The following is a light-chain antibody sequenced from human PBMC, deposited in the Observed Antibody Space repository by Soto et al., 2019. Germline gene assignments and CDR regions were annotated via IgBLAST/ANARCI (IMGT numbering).Light chain of an antibody. V-gene: IGKV1-5*03. CDR3: PQYYHMRS. J-gene: IGKJ1*01. CDR1: QNIGIS. Sequence: DLQMTQSPSTLSASVGARVTIACRASQNIGISLAWYQQKPGKAPKLLIYEASNLESGVTSRFIGSGSGTQFTLTISSLQPDDFATYSCPQYYHMRSFGQGTKVEI. CDR2: EAS.